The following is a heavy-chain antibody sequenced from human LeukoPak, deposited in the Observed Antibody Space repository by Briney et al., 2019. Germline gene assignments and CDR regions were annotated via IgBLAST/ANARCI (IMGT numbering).Heavy chain of an antibody. D-gene: IGHD3-22*01. Sequence: SETLSLTCAVYGGSFSGYYWSWIRQPPGKGLEWIGEINHSGSTNYNPSLKSRVTISVDTSENQFSLKLSSVTAADTAVYYCARMDDSSGYFDYWGQGTLVTVSS. CDR3: ARMDDSSGYFDY. V-gene: IGHV4-34*01. CDR1: GGSFSGYY. CDR2: INHSGST. J-gene: IGHJ4*02.